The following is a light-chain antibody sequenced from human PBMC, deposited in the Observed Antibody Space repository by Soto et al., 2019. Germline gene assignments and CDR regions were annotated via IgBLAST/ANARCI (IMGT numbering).Light chain of an antibody. J-gene: IGKJ1*01. CDR3: HQYGDSSWT. V-gene: IGKV3-20*01. CDR1: QSLSSTY. CDR2: GAS. Sequence: SGCPAEEDTNSCRASQSLSSTYLAWYQHKPGQAPRLLIYGASSRATGVPDRFSGSGSGTDFTPSISRLEPEDCAVDFCHQYGDSSWTLGQGTEVDIK.